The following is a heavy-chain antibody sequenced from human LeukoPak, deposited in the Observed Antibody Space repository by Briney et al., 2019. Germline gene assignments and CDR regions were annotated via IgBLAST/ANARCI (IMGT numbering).Heavy chain of an antibody. CDR3: AIQYYDILAGYYMPPEFDY. CDR2: IDPSDSYT. CDR1: GYSFTSYW. D-gene: IGHD3-9*01. V-gene: IGHV5-10-1*01. Sequence: GESLKISCKGSGYSFTSYWISWVRQMPGKGLEWMGRIDPSDSYTNYSPSFQGHVTISADKSISTAYLQWSSLKASDTAMYYCAIQYYDILAGYYMPPEFDYWGQGTLVTVSS. J-gene: IGHJ4*02.